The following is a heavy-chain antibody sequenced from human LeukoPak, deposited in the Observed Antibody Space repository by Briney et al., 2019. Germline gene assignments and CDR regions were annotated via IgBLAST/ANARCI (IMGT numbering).Heavy chain of an antibody. D-gene: IGHD3-3*01. J-gene: IGHJ5*02. Sequence: SENLSLTCAVYGGSFSGYYWSWIRQHPGKGLEWIGYIYYSGSTYYNPSLKSRVTISVDTSKNQFSLKLSSVTAADTAVYYCARVVPSYDFWSGYYYRWFDPWGQGTLVTVSS. CDR3: ARVVPSYDFWSGYYYRWFDP. CDR2: IYYSGST. CDR1: GGSFSGYY. V-gene: IGHV4-31*11.